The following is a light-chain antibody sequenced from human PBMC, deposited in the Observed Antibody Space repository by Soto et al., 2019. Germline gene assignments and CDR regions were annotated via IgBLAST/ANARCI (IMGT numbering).Light chain of an antibody. V-gene: IGKV3-20*01. CDR2: GAS. Sequence: EIVLTQSPGTLSLSPGDTATLSCRASQSVSGNSLAWYQLKPGRAPRLLIYGASNWATGIPDRFSGSGSGTEFTLTISGLEPEDFAVYYCQQYGSSPTFGGGTKVDIK. J-gene: IGKJ4*01. CDR1: QSVSGNS. CDR3: QQYGSSPT.